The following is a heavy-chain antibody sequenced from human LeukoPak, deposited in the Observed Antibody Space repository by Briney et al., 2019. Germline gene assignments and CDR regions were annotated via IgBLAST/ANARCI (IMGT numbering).Heavy chain of an antibody. J-gene: IGHJ4*02. D-gene: IGHD2-15*01. Sequence: SETLSLTCTVSGGSISSYYWSWIRQPPGKGLEWIGYIYYSGSTNYNPSLKSRVTISVGTSKNQFSLKLSSVTAADTAVYYCARGGRGGGRCVVVYWGQGTLVTVSS. CDR2: IYYSGST. V-gene: IGHV4-59*01. CDR1: GGSISSYY. CDR3: ARGGRGGGRCVVVY.